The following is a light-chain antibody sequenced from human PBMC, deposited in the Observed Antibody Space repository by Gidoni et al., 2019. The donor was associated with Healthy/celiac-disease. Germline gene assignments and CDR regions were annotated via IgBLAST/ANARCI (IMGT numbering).Light chain of an antibody. V-gene: IGKV1-9*01. J-gene: IGKJ5*01. CDR2: AAS. CDR1: QGISSY. CDR3: QQLNSYPPIT. Sequence: DIQLTQSPSFLSASVGDRVTITCRASQGISSYLAWYQQKPGKAPKLLIYAASTLQSWVPSRFSGSGSGTEFTLTISSLKPEDFTTYYCQQLNSYPPITFXQXTRLEIK.